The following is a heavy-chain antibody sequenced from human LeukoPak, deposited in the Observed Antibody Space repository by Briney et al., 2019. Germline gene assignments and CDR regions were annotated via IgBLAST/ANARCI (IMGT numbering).Heavy chain of an antibody. CDR1: GGSISSYY. Sequence: SETLSLTCTVSGGSISSYYWSWIRQPPGKGLEWIGYIYYSGSTNYNPSLKSRVTISVDTSKKQFSLKLSFVTAADTAVYYCARAFSMVRVAGYMDVWGKGTTVTISS. CDR3: ARAFSMVRVAGYMDV. CDR2: IYYSGST. J-gene: IGHJ6*03. D-gene: IGHD3-10*01. V-gene: IGHV4-59*01.